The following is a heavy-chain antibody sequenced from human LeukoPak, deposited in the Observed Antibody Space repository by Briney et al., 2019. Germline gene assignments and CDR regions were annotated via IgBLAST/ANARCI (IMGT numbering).Heavy chain of an antibody. CDR3: ARAGVWDYSDSSGYHNAAFDI. CDR1: GYTFTSYD. Sequence: ASVKVSRTASGYTFTSYDINWVRQAPGPGLEWMGWINPSSGGTNYAQKFQGRVTVTRDTSISTAYMDLSRLRSDDTAVYYCARAGVWDYSDSSGYHNAAFDIWGEGTMVTVSS. D-gene: IGHD3-22*01. V-gene: IGHV1-2*02. CDR2: INPSSGGT. J-gene: IGHJ3*02.